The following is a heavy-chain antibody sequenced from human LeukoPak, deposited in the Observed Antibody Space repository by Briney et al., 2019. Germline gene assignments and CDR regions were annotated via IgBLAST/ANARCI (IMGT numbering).Heavy chain of an antibody. CDR1: GFTFSSYA. CDR2: ISGSGGST. Sequence: QPGGSLRLSCAASGFTFSSYAMSWGRQAPGKELEWVSAISGSGGSTYYADSVKGRFTISRDNSKNTLYLQMNSLRAEDTAVYYCAKALYYYDSSGYYPFDYWGQGTLVTVSS. V-gene: IGHV3-23*01. CDR3: AKALYYYDSSGYYPFDY. D-gene: IGHD3-22*01. J-gene: IGHJ4*02.